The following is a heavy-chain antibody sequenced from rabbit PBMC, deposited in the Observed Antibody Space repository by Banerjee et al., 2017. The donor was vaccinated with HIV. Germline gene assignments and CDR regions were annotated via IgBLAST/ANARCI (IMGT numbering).Heavy chain of an antibody. CDR1: GIDFSSYSY. V-gene: IGHV1S45*01. J-gene: IGHJ3*01. D-gene: IGHD1-1*01. CDR3: ARYTGSSSYSFLL. Sequence: QEQLEESGGDLVKPGGTLTLTCKASGIDFSSYSYMCWVRQAPGKGLEWIACIYTSSGSTWYASWAKGRFTISKTSSTTVTLQMTSLTAADTATYFCARYTGSSSYSFLLWGQGTLVTVS. CDR2: IYTSSGST.